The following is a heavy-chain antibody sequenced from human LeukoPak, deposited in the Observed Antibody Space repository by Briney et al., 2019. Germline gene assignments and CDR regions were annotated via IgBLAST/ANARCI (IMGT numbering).Heavy chain of an antibody. CDR2: IYHDERT. V-gene: IGHV3-53*01. D-gene: IGHD5-24*01. CDR3: AGARRVGYSNWDY. Sequence: GGSLRLSCAASGFSVSSLYMSWVRQAPGKGLEWVSVIYHDERTDYAESVRGRFTNSRDNSKNMLNLQMNSLRVDDTAVYYCAGARRVGYSNWDYWGQGTLVTVSS. CDR1: GFSVSSLY. J-gene: IGHJ4*02.